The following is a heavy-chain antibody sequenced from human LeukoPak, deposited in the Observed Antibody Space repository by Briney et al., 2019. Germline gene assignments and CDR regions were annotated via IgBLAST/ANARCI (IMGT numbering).Heavy chain of an antibody. CDR3: ARRYCSSSSCRPHYHYYMDV. V-gene: IGHV3-48*01. CDR2: ISSSSSAI. Sequence: GGSLRLSCAASEFTFSTYSMNWVRQAPGKGLEWVSYISSSSSAIYYADSVKGRFTISRDNAKNSLYLQMDSLRAEDTAVYYCARRYCSSSSCRPHYHYYMDVWGKGTTVTVSS. CDR1: EFTFSTYS. D-gene: IGHD2-2*01. J-gene: IGHJ6*03.